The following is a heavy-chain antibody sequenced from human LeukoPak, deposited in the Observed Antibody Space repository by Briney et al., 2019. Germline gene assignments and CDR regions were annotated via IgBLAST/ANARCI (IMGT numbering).Heavy chain of an antibody. CDR2: ISGDGSST. V-gene: IGHV3-43*02. Sequence: PGGSLRLSCAASGFTFDDYAIHWVRQAPGKGLEWVSLISGDGSSTYYADSAKGRFTISRDNSKNSLYLQMNSLRTEDTALYYCAKDMGYTSGWYPFDYWGQGTLVTVSS. CDR3: AKDMGYTSGWYPFDY. D-gene: IGHD6-19*01. CDR1: GFTFDDYA. J-gene: IGHJ4*02.